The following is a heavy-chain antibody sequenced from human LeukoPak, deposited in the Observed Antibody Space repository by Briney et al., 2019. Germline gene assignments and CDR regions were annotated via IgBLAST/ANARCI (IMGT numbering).Heavy chain of an antibody. J-gene: IGHJ4*02. CDR2: MNPNSGNT. D-gene: IGHD6-13*01. Sequence: ASVKVSCKASGYTFTSYDINWVRQATGQGLEWMGWMNPNSGNTGYAQKFQGRVTMTRNTSISTAYMELSSLRSEGTAVYYCARGPAAAGIDFDYWGQGTLVTVSS. CDR1: GYTFTSYD. CDR3: ARGPAAAGIDFDY. V-gene: IGHV1-8*01.